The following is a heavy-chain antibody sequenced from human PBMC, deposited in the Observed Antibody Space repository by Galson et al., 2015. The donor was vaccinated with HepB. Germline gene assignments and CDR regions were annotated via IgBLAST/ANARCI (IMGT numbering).Heavy chain of an antibody. J-gene: IGHJ4*02. CDR3: ARHAIDSSGYYGGGGFDD. CDR1: GYSFTSYW. Sequence: QSGAEVKKPGESLKISCKGSGYSFTSYWIGWVRQMPGKGLEWMGIIYPGDSDTRYSPSFQGQVTISADKSISTAYLQWSSLKASDTAMYYCARHAIDSSGYYGGGGFDDWGQGTMVTVSS. CDR2: IYPGDSDT. D-gene: IGHD3-22*01. V-gene: IGHV5-51*01.